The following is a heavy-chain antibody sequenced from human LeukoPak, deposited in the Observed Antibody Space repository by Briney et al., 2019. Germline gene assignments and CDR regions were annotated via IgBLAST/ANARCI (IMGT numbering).Heavy chain of an antibody. D-gene: IGHD2-2*01. V-gene: IGHV3-30*02. CDR2: IRYDGSNK. Sequence: PGGSLRLSCAASGLTFSTYGMHWVRQAPGKGLEWVAFIRYDGSNKYYADSVKGRFTISRDNSKNTVYLQMNSLRAEDTAVYYCAAPGVPAATYYFDYWGQGTLVTVSS. CDR1: GLTFSTYG. J-gene: IGHJ4*02. CDR3: AAPGVPAATYYFDY.